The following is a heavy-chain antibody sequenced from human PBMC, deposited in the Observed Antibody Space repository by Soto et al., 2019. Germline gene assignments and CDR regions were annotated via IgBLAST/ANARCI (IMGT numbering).Heavy chain of an antibody. V-gene: IGHV1-18*01. CDR3: ARAEAYSTSWYAMDV. Sequence: QAQLVQSGAEVKKPGASVKVSCKASGYIFSSYGITWVRQAPGQGVEWMGWIGGYNGNTDDGQKLQGRVAMTIDTSTSTAYMDLRSLRSHDTAVYYSARAEAYSTSWYAMDVWGQGTMVIVSS. J-gene: IGHJ6*02. CDR2: IGGYNGNT. CDR1: GYIFSSYG. D-gene: IGHD2-2*01.